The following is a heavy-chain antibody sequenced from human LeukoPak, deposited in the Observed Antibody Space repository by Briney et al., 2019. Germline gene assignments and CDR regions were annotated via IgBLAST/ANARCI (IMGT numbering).Heavy chain of an antibody. CDR2: ISFDGSNE. Sequence: GGSLRLSCAASGFTFRSHAIHWVRQAPGKGLEWVAVISFDGSNESYADSVKGRFTISRDNSKRMVDLQMNSLRAEDTAVYYCARDGWQNYNDYYYMDVWGKGTTVTVSS. CDR3: ARDGWQNYNDYYYMDV. V-gene: IGHV3-30*04. CDR1: GFTFRSHA. D-gene: IGHD6-19*01. J-gene: IGHJ6*03.